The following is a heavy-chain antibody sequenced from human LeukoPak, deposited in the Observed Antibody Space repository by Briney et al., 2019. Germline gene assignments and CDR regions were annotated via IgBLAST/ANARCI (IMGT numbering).Heavy chain of an antibody. J-gene: IGHJ6*03. CDR2: IDSTSSTI. CDR3: ARADYYMDV. Sequence: GGSLRLSCAASGFTFSSYVMNWVRQAPGKGLEWVSYIDSTSSTIYYADSVKGRFTISRDNAKNSLFLQMNSLRAEDTAVYYCARADYYMDVWGKGTTVTVSS. V-gene: IGHV3-48*01. CDR1: GFTFSSYV.